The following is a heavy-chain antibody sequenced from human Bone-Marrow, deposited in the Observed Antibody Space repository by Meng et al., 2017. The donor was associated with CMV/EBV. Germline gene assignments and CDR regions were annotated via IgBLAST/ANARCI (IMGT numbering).Heavy chain of an antibody. J-gene: IGHJ4*02. CDR2: ISGSGGST. V-gene: IGHV3-23*01. CDR1: GFSFSRYS. CDR3: AKVLSGSYHGTFDY. D-gene: IGHD1-26*01. Sequence: SGFSFSRYSMSWVRQAPGKGLAWLSAISGSGGSTYYADSVKGRFTISRDNSKNTLYLQMNSLRAEDTAVYYCAKVLSGSYHGTFDYWGQGTLVTVSS.